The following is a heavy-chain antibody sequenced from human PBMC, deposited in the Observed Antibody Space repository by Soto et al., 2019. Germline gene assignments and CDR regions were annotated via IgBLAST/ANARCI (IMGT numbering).Heavy chain of an antibody. D-gene: IGHD6-19*01. Sequence: QVQLQESGPGLVKPSETLSLTCTVSGGSVSSGSYYWSWIRQPPGKGLEWIGYIYYSGSTNYNPSLKSRVTISVDTSKNQFSLKLSSVTAADTAVYYCARSQWVADFDYWGQGTLVTVSS. CDR1: GGSVSSGSYY. J-gene: IGHJ4*02. CDR2: IYYSGST. CDR3: ARSQWVADFDY. V-gene: IGHV4-61*01.